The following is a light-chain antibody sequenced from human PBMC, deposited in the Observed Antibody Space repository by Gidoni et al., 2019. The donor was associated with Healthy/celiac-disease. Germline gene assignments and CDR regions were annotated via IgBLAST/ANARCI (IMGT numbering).Light chain of an antibody. Sequence: EIVMTPSPATLSVSPGERATLSCRASQSVSSNLAWYQQKPGQAPRLLIYGASTRATGIPARFSGRGSGKEFTLTISSLQSEDFAVYYCQQYNKWPYTFGQGTKLEIK. V-gene: IGKV3-15*01. CDR3: QQYNKWPYT. CDR1: QSVSSN. J-gene: IGKJ2*01. CDR2: GAS.